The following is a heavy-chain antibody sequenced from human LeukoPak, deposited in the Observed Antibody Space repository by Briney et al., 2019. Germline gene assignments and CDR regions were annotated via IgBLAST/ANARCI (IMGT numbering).Heavy chain of an antibody. Sequence: GGSLRLSCAASGFTVSSNYMSWVRQAPGKGLEWVSVIYSGGSTYYADSVKGRFTISRDNSKNTLYLQMNSLRAEDTAVYYCARAPRVTATYYFDYWGREPWSPSPQ. CDR1: GFTVSSNY. D-gene: IGHD2-21*02. CDR3: ARAPRVTATYYFDY. J-gene: IGHJ4*02. V-gene: IGHV3-66*01. CDR2: IYSGGST.